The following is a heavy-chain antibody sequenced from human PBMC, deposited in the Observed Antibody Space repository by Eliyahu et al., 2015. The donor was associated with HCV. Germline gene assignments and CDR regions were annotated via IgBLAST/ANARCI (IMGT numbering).Heavy chain of an antibody. CDR2: IHYSGST. CDR1: GGSIXTYY. J-gene: IGHJ5*02. D-gene: IGHD6-19*01. CDR3: ASGGGGIAVAGTGGWFDP. Sequence: QVQLQESGPGLVKPSETLSLTCTVSGGSIXTYYWXSVRQPPGKGLEWIGYIHYSGSTNYNPSLKSRVTISVDTSKNQFSLILTSVTAADTAVYYCASGGGGIAVAGTGGWFDPWGQGTLVTVSS. V-gene: IGHV4-59*01.